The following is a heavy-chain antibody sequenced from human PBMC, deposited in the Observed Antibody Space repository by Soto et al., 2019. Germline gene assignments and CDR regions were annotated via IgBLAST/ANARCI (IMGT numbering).Heavy chain of an antibody. J-gene: IGHJ6*02. Sequence: PGESLKISCKGSGYSFTSYWIGWVRQMPGKGLEWMGIIYPGDSDTRYSPSFQGQVTISADKSISTAYLQWSSLKASDTAMYYCARQEGITMVRGGDYYYGMDVWGQGTTVTVSS. CDR1: GYSFTSYW. CDR3: ARQEGITMVRGGDYYYGMDV. D-gene: IGHD3-10*01. V-gene: IGHV5-51*01. CDR2: IYPGDSDT.